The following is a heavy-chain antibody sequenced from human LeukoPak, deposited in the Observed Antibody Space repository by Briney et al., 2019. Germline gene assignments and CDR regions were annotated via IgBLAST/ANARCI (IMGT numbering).Heavy chain of an antibody. CDR2: IYHSGST. CDR1: GGSISSSNW. Sequence: PSETLSLTCAVSGGSISSSNWWSWVRQPPGKGLEWIGEIYHSGSTNYNPSLKSRVTISVDKSKNQFSLKLSSVTAADTAVYYCARGGKVLRSFGWFDPWGQGTLVTVSS. CDR3: ARGGKVLRSFGWFDP. J-gene: IGHJ5*02. D-gene: IGHD3-3*01. V-gene: IGHV4-4*02.